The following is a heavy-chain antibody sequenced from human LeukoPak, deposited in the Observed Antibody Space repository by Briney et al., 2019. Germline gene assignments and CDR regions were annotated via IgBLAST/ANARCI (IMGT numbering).Heavy chain of an antibody. J-gene: IGHJ4*02. V-gene: IGHV3-53*01. Sequence: GGSLRLSCAASGFTISNNYISWVRQSPGKGLEWVSVLYSGGSTYYADSVKGRFTISRDTSKNTLYLQMNSLRAEDTAVYYCATSGNYPWYFDYWGQGTLVTVSS. CDR3: ATSGNYPWYFDY. CDR2: LYSGGST. D-gene: IGHD1-26*01. CDR1: GFTISNNY.